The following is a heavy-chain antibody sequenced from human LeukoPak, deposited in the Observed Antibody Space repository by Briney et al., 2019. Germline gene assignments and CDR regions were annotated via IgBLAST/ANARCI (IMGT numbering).Heavy chain of an antibody. D-gene: IGHD3-10*01. CDR1: GFTFSSYS. V-gene: IGHV3-48*04. Sequence: PGGSLRLSCAASGFTFSSYSMNWVRQAPGKGLEWVSYISSSSSTIYYADSVKGRFTISRDNAKNSLYLQMNSLRAEDTAVYYCARDQLLWFGELKYGMDVWGQGTTVTVSS. J-gene: IGHJ6*02. CDR3: ARDQLLWFGELKYGMDV. CDR2: ISSSSSTI.